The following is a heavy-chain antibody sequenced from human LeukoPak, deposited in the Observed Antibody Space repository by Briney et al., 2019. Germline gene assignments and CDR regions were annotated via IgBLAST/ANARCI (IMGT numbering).Heavy chain of an antibody. J-gene: IGHJ4*02. Sequence: PGGSLRLSCAASGFTFSSYGIHWVRQAPGKGLEGVAVIWYDGSNKYYADSVKGRFTISRDNSKNTLYLQMNSLRAEDTAVYYCAKDLGPNSSSWYYFDYWGQGTLVTVSS. CDR3: AKDLGPNSSSWYYFDY. D-gene: IGHD6-13*01. CDR1: GFTFSSYG. V-gene: IGHV3-33*06. CDR2: IWYDGSNK.